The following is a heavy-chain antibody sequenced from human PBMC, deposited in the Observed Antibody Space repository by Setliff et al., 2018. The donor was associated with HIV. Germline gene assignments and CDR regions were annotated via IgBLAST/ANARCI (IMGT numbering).Heavy chain of an antibody. Sequence: PSETLSLTCTVSGGSISSSSYYWGWIRQPPGKGLEWIVSIYYSGSTYYNPSLKSRVTISVDTSKNQFSLKLSSVTAADTAVYYCARLSPQYSGYDSGAFGYWGQGTLVTVSS. CDR3: ARLSPQYSGYDSGAFGY. V-gene: IGHV4-39*01. CDR1: GGSISSSSYY. CDR2: IYYSGST. D-gene: IGHD5-12*01. J-gene: IGHJ4*02.